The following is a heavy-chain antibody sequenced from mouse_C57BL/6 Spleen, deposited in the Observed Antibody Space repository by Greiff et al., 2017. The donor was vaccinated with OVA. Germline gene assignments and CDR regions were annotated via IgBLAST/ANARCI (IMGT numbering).Heavy chain of an antibody. CDR1: GYAFSSSW. CDR3: ARNYGFGC. V-gene: IGHV1-82*01. D-gene: IGHD2-4*01. Sequence: QVQLQQSGPELVKPGASVKISCKASGYAFSSSWMNWVKQRPGKGLEWIGRIYPGDGDTNYNGKFKGKATLTADKSSSTAYMQLSSLTSEDSAVYFCARNYGFGCWGQGTTLTVSS. J-gene: IGHJ2*01. CDR2: IYPGDGDT.